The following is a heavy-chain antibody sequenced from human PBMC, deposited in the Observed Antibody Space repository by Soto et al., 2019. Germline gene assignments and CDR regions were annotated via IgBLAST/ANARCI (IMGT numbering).Heavy chain of an antibody. CDR2: ISSSSSNI. CDR1: GFTFSSYS. V-gene: IGHV3-48*01. Sequence: EVQLVESGGGLVQPGGSLRLSCAASGFTFSSYSMNWVRQAPGKGLEWVSYISSSSSNIYYADSVKGRFTISRNNAKNSLYLQMNSLRAEDTAVYYCARAATVTTREYYFDYWGQGTLVTVSS. D-gene: IGHD4-4*01. J-gene: IGHJ4*02. CDR3: ARAATVTTREYYFDY.